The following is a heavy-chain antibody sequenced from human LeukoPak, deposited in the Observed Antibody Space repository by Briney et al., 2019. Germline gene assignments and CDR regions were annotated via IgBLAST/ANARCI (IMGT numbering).Heavy chain of an antibody. CDR1: GGSISSYY. CDR2: IYYSGST. Sequence: SETLSLTCTVSGGSISSYYWIWMRQPPGKGLEWIGYIYYSGSTNYNPSLKSRVTISVDTSKNQFSLKLSSVTAADTAVYYCARGRDGYDYWGQGTLVTVSS. D-gene: IGHD5-24*01. V-gene: IGHV4-59*01. J-gene: IGHJ4*02. CDR3: ARGRDGYDY.